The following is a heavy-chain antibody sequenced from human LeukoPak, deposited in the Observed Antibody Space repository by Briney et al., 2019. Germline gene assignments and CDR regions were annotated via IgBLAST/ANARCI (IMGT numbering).Heavy chain of an antibody. Sequence: GGSLRLSCSASGFTLSNYAMHWIRQAPGKGLEYISAITTNGATYYTDSVKGRFTISRDNTKNTLDLQMSSLRAEDTAVYYSVKCYSGFGGVNDYWGQGTVVTVSS. CDR2: ITTNGAT. V-gene: IGHV3-64D*06. D-gene: IGHD3-16*01. CDR3: VKCYSGFGGVNDY. J-gene: IGHJ4*02. CDR1: GFTLSNYA.